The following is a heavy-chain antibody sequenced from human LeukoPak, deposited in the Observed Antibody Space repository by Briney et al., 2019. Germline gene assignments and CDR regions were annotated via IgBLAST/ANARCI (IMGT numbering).Heavy chain of an antibody. V-gene: IGHV4-30-4*01. J-gene: IGHJ4*02. CDR2: IYYSGST. CDR3: ARADGDGVIDY. CDR1: GVSISSGDYY. D-gene: IGHD2-8*01. Sequence: SETLSLTCTVSGVSISSGDYYWSWIRQPPGKGLEWIGYIYYSGSTYYNPSLKRRVTISVDTSKNQFSLKLSSVTAADTAVYYCARADGDGVIDYWGQGTLVTVSS.